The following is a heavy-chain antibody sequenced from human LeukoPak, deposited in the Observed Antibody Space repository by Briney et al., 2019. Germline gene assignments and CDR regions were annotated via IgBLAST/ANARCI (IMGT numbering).Heavy chain of an antibody. CDR1: GATFIPYT. Sequence: GASVKVSFKASGATFIPYTFSWVRHAPGQGLEWIGRIIPSLDVSNYAQKFQGRVTLSSDKDTTTTYMELTSLRSEDTAIYYCARDHCSPGTCLGGHWGQGTLVTVSS. V-gene: IGHV1-69*04. D-gene: IGHD2-15*01. J-gene: IGHJ4*02. CDR3: ARDHCSPGTCLGGH. CDR2: IIPSLDVS.